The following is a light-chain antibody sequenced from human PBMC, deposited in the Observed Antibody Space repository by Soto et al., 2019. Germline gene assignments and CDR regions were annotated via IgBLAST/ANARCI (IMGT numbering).Light chain of an antibody. J-gene: IGLJ2*01. V-gene: IGLV2-14*01. Sequence: QSALTQPASVSGSPGQSITISCTGTSSDVGGYNYVSWYQQHPDKAPKLIIFEVSNRPSGVSNRFSGSKSGNTASLTISGLQAEDAADYHCSSYTASLTVVFGGGTKLTVL. CDR1: SSDVGGYNY. CDR3: SSYTASLTVV. CDR2: EVS.